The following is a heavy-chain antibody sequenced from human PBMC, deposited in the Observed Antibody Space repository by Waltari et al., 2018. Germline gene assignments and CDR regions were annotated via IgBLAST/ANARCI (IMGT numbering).Heavy chain of an antibody. D-gene: IGHD5-18*01. Sequence: QVQLQESGPGLVKPSETLSLTCPVSGGSLSSYSWTWIRPPAGKGLEWIGRIYTSGSTNYNPSLKSRVTMSVDTSKNQFSLKLSSVTAADTAVYYCARDRLTSGIQLWTRDGWYFDLWGRGTLVTVSS. CDR1: GGSLSSYS. V-gene: IGHV4-4*07. CDR2: IYTSGST. CDR3: ARDRLTSGIQLWTRDGWYFDL. J-gene: IGHJ2*01.